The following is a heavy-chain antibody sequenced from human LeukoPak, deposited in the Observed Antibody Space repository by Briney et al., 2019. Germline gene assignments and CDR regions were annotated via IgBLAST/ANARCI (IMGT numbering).Heavy chain of an antibody. Sequence: SVKVSCKASRGTFSSYAISWVRQAPGQGLEWMGGIIPIFGTANYAQKFQGRVTITTDESTSTAYMELSSLRSEDTAVYYCARDGYSSSLLFPYYYMDVWGKGTTVTVSS. CDR2: IIPIFGTA. D-gene: IGHD6-6*01. V-gene: IGHV1-69*05. J-gene: IGHJ6*03. CDR1: RGTFSSYA. CDR3: ARDGYSSSLLFPYYYMDV.